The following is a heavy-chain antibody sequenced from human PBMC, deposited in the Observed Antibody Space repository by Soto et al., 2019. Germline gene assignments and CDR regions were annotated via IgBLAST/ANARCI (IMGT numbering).Heavy chain of an antibody. Sequence: GVPQRISCKGAGCSCTGYWIGWVRQMSGKGLKWMGIIYPGDSDTRYSPSFQGQVTISADKSISTAYLQWSSLKASDTAMYYCAIHLGIFGYDFWSGPYAFDIWGQGTMVTVSS. CDR3: AIHLGIFGYDFWSGPYAFDI. J-gene: IGHJ3*02. D-gene: IGHD3-3*01. CDR1: GCSCTGYW. V-gene: IGHV5-51*01. CDR2: IYPGDSDT.